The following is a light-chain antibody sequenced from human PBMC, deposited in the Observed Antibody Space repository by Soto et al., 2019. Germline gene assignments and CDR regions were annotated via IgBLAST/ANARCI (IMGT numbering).Light chain of an antibody. Sequence: QSALTQPPSVSAAPGQKATISCSGSSSNIGRNYVSRYQHLPGTAPKLLIYDADKRPSGIPDRFSGYKSGASATLGITGLQTGDEADYYCGAWDSSLTTYAFGTGTKVTVL. CDR1: SSNIGRNY. V-gene: IGLV1-51*01. CDR2: DAD. CDR3: GAWDSSLTTYA. J-gene: IGLJ1*01.